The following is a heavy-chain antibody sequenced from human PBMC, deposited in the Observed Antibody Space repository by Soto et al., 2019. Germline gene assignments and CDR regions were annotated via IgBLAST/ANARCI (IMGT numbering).Heavy chain of an antibody. D-gene: IGHD5-18*01. Sequence: EVQLVESGGGLVQPGGPLKLSCAASGFAFSDSPMHWFRQPSGKGLEWIGRVRGKRGNYGTAYAASAKGRVTISGDDSRSATYLQMNSLNFEDTAVYYCTRRRDCTAVDPLDYWGQRTLVTVSS. CDR1: GFAFSDSP. J-gene: IGHJ4*02. V-gene: IGHV3-73*02. CDR2: VRGKRGNYGT. CDR3: TRRRDCTAVDPLDY.